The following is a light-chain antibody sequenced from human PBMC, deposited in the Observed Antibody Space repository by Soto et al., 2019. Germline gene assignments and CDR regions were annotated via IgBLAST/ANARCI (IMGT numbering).Light chain of an antibody. CDR1: QSVSSD. CDR3: QQYHNWPRT. Sequence: EIVMTQSPATLSVSPGERATLSCRVSQSVSSDLAWYQQKPGQTPSLLIYAASTRATGIPARFSGSGSGTEFTLTISSLQSEDFVVYYCQQYHNWPRTFGPGTKVEI. J-gene: IGKJ1*01. CDR2: AAS. V-gene: IGKV3-15*01.